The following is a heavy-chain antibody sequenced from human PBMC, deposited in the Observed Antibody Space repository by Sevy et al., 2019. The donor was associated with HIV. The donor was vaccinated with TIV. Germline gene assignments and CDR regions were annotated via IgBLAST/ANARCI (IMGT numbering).Heavy chain of an antibody. Sequence: ASVKVSCKASGYTFTSYDINWVRQATGQGLEWMGWMNPNSGNTGYAQKFQGRVTMTRNTSISTAYMELSSLRSEDTXXXXXXXXXXXXXXRAFTIDYWGQGTLVTVSS. V-gene: IGHV1-8*01. CDR1: GYTFTSYD. J-gene: IGHJ4*02. CDR2: MNPNSGNT. CDR3: XXXXXXXXXRAFTIDY. D-gene: IGHD3-3*02.